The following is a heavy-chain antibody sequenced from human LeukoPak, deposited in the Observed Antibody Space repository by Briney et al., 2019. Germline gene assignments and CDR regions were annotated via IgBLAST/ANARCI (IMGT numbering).Heavy chain of an antibody. V-gene: IGHV4-59*01. CDR1: GGSISSYY. J-gene: IGHJ4*02. Sequence: PSETLSLTCTVSGGSISSYYWSWIWQPPRKGLGWMGYIYYSGSANYNPSPKSRVTISVDTTTHQFSLKLSSVTAADTAVYYGARRSYRSYFAYWGQGTLVTVSS. CDR2: IYYSGSA. D-gene: IGHD3-16*02. CDR3: ARRSYRSYFAY.